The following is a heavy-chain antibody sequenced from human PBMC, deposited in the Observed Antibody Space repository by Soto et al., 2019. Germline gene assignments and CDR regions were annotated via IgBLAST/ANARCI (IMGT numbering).Heavy chain of an antibody. J-gene: IGHJ4*02. CDR2: IYHSGST. D-gene: IGHD1-26*01. V-gene: IGHV4-38-2*02. CDR1: GYSISSGYY. CDR3: ARDGPAFSGSYYLY. Sequence: PSETLSLTCAVSGYSISSGYYWGWIRQPPGKGLEWIGSIYHSGSTYYNPSLKSRVTISVDTSKNQFSLKLSSVTAADTAVYYCARDGPAFSGSYYLYGGQGTLVTVSS.